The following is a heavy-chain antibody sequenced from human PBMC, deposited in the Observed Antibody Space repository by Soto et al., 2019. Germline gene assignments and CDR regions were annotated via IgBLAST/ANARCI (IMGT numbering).Heavy chain of an antibody. CDR1: GFTFSSYA. CDR3: AKTRYCSSTSCPVTDYYYYMDV. Sequence: GGSLRLSCAASGFTFSSYAMSWVRQAPGKGLEWVSAISGSGGSTYYADSVKGRFTISRDNSKNTLYLQMNSLRAEDTAVYYCAKTRYCSSTSCPVTDYYYYMDVWGKGTTVTVSS. D-gene: IGHD2-2*01. J-gene: IGHJ6*03. CDR2: ISGSGGST. V-gene: IGHV3-23*01.